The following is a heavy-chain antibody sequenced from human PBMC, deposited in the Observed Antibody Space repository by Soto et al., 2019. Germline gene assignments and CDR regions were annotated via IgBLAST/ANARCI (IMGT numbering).Heavy chain of an antibody. CDR3: ASGYCSGGSCWNYYYNGMDV. CDR1: GFTVSSNY. D-gene: IGHD2-15*01. CDR2: IYSGGST. V-gene: IGHV3-53*01. Sequence: GGSLRLSCAASGFTVSSNYMSWVRQAPGKGLEWVSIIYSGGSTYYADSVKGRFTISRDNSKNTLYLQMNSLRAEDTAVYYCASGYCSGGSCWNYYYNGMDVWGQGTTVTVS. J-gene: IGHJ6*02.